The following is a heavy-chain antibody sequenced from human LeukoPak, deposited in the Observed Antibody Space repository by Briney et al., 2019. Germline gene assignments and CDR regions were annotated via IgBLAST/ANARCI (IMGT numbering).Heavy chain of an antibody. J-gene: IGHJ4*02. CDR3: ARGRSWDY. Sequence: PSETLSLTCTVSGGSISSSSYYWGWIRQPPGKGLEWIGEINHSGSTNYNPSLKSRVTISVDTSKNQFSLKLSSVTAADTAVYYCARGRSWDYWGQGTLVTVSS. CDR2: INHSGST. V-gene: IGHV4-39*07. D-gene: IGHD4-17*01. CDR1: GGSISSSSYY.